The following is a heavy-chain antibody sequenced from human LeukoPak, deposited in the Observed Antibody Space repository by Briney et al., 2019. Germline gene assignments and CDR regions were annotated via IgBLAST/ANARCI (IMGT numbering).Heavy chain of an antibody. V-gene: IGHV3-74*01. CDR1: GFTFSAFW. CDR2: INPDGTTT. Sequence: GGSLRLSCAASGFTFSAFWMPWVRQAPGKGLVWVSHINPDGTTTTYADSVKGRFIISRDNAKNSLYLQMNSLRAEDTAVYYCARDSGHGYGYWGQGTLVTVSS. CDR3: ARDSGHGYGY. D-gene: IGHD5-18*01. J-gene: IGHJ4*02.